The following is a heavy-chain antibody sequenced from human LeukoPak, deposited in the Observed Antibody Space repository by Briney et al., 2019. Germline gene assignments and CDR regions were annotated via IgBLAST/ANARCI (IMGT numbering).Heavy chain of an antibody. V-gene: IGHV4-39*02. CDR3: AKDTWLAY. CDR1: GGSISNDNHY. J-gene: IGHJ4*02. Sequence: PETLSLTCTVSGGSISNDNHYWGWTRQPPGKGLEWIGMINDIGSTHYNPSLKSRVTISVDTSKNQFSLKLSSVTAADTAVYYCAKDTWLAYWGQGTLVTVSS. D-gene: IGHD3-10*01. CDR2: INDIGST.